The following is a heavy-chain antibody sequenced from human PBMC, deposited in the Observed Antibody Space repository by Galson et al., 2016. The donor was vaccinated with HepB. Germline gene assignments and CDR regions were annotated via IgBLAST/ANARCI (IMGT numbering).Heavy chain of an antibody. CDR2: IYYCGST. V-gene: IGHV4-31*03. Sequence: TLSLTCTVSGGSISSGAYYWTWIRQHPGKGLEWIGYIYYCGSTYYNPSLKSRITISQDTSKNQFSLKLRSVTAADTAVYHCARSQYSAYDKFGYWGRGTLVTVSS. CDR3: ARSQYSAYDKFGY. CDR1: GGSISSGAYY. J-gene: IGHJ4*02. D-gene: IGHD5-12*01.